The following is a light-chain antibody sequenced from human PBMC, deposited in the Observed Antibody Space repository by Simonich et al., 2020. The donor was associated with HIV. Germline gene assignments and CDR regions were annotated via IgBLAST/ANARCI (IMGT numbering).Light chain of an antibody. J-gene: IGKJ3*01. CDR1: QSLLHSNGDNY. Sequence: DIVMTQSPLSLPVTPGEPASISCRASQSLLHSNGDNYLKWYLQKPGQSQQLLNYLGSNRASGVPDRFSGSASGTDFTLKISRVEAEDVGVYYCMQALQTPFTFGPGTKVDIK. V-gene: IGKV2-28*01. CDR3: MQALQTPFT. CDR2: LGS.